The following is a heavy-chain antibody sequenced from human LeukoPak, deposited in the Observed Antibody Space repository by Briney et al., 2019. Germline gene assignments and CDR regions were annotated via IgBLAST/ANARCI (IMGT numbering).Heavy chain of an antibody. V-gene: IGHV4-31*03. CDR2: IYYSGST. Sequence: SETLSLTCTVSGGSISSGGYYWRWIRQHPGKGLEWIGYIYYSGSTYYNPSLKSRVTISVDTSKNQFSLKLSSVTAADTAVYYCAREKIVASGNAFDIWGQGTMVTVSS. D-gene: IGHD5-12*01. J-gene: IGHJ3*02. CDR3: AREKIVASGNAFDI. CDR1: GGSISSGGYY.